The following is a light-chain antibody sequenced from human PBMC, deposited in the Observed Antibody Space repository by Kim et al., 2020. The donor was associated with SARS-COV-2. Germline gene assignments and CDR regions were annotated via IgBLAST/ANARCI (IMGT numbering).Light chain of an antibody. Sequence: SYELTQRPSVSVSPGQTASITCSGDKLGDKYACWYQQKPGQSPVLVIYQDSKRPSGIPERFSGSNSGNTATLTISGTQAMDEADYYCQAWDSSTVGWVFGGGTQLTVL. CDR2: QDS. V-gene: IGLV3-1*01. CDR1: KLGDKY. CDR3: QAWDSSTVGWV. J-gene: IGLJ3*02.